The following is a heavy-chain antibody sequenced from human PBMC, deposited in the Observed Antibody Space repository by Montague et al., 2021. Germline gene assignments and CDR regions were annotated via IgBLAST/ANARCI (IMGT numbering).Heavy chain of an antibody. J-gene: IGHJ4*02. Sequence: SLRLSCAASGFRFDDYTVHWVRQVPGKGLEWVSGISWNSNTIDYVDSVKGRFTISRDHAKNSLYLEMNSLRAEDTALNLCAKEKGIALVRGLDYWGQGTQVTVSS. D-gene: IGHD3-10*01. V-gene: IGHV3-9*01. CDR1: GFRFDDYT. CDR2: ISWNSNTI. CDR3: AKEKGIALVRGLDY.